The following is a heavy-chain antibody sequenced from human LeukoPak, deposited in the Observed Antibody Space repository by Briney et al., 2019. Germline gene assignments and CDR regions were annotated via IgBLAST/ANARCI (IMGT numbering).Heavy chain of an antibody. V-gene: IGHV4-59*01. Sequence: SETLSLTCTVSGGSISSYYWSWIQQPPGKGLEWIGYIYYSGSTNYNPSLKSRVTISVDTSKNQFSLKLSSVTAADTAVYYCAREGGKVVPAATAPWWFDPWGQGTLVTVSS. CDR2: IYYSGST. CDR3: AREGGKVVPAATAPWWFDP. J-gene: IGHJ5*02. D-gene: IGHD2-2*01. CDR1: GGSISSYY.